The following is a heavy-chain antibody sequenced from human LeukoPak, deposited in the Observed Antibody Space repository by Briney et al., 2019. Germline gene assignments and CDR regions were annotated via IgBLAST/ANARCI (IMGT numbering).Heavy chain of an antibody. Sequence: GGSLRLSCAASGFTFSSYSMKWVRQAPGKGLEWVSSISSSSSYIYYADSVKGRFTISRDNAKNSLYLQMSSLRAEDTAVYYCATNDIVVVPAANADDMDVWGKGTTVTVSS. CDR2: ISSSSSYI. CDR3: ATNDIVVVPAANADDMDV. CDR1: GFTFSSYS. J-gene: IGHJ6*04. V-gene: IGHV3-21*01. D-gene: IGHD2-2*01.